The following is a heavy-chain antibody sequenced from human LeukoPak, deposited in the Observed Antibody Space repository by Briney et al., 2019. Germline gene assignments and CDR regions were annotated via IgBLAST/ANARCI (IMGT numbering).Heavy chain of an antibody. CDR1: GGSISSSSYD. V-gene: IGHV4-39*01. CDR3: ARMSVDIVVVPAAIDYYYYYGMDV. Sequence: SETLSLTCTVSGGSISSSSYDWGWIRQPPGKGLEWIGSTYYSGSTYYNPSLKSRVTISVDTSKNQFSLKLSSVTAADTAVYYCARMSVDIVVVPAAIDYYYYYGMDVWGQGTTVTVSS. D-gene: IGHD2-2*02. J-gene: IGHJ6*02. CDR2: TYYSGST.